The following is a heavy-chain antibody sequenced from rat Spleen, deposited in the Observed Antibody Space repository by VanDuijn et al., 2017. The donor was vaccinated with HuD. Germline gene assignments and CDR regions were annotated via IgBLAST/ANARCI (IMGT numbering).Heavy chain of an antibody. CDR3: ARSDYASPYYFDY. CDR1: GFSLTSYN. Sequence: QVQLKESGPGLVQPSQTLSLTCTVSGFSLTSYNVHWVRQPTGKGLEWMGIMWSGGSTDYNSALTSRLSISRDTSKSQVFLKRNNLQTEDTAMYFCARSDYASPYYFDYWGQGVMVTVSS. V-gene: IGHV2-30*01. CDR2: MWSGGST. J-gene: IGHJ2*01. D-gene: IGHD1-12*01.